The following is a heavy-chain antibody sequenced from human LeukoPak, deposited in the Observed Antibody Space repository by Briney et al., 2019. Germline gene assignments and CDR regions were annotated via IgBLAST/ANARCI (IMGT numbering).Heavy chain of an antibody. V-gene: IGHV3-74*01. J-gene: IGHJ4*02. CDR1: GFTFSSYE. CDR2: INSDGSST. Sequence: GGSLRLSCAASGFTFSSYEMNWVRQAPGKGLVWVSRINSDGSSTSYADSVKGRFTISRDNAKKTLYLQMNSLRVEDTAVYYCASGEFDYYDSIIFGGQGTLVTVSS. CDR3: ASGEFDYYDSIIF. D-gene: IGHD3-22*01.